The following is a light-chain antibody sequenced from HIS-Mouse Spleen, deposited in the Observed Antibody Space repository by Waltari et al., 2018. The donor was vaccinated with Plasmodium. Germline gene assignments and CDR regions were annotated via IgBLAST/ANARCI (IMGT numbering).Light chain of an antibody. J-gene: IGKJ3*01. V-gene: IGKV3-20*01. CDR1: PSVSSSY. CDR2: GAS. CDR3: QQYGSSPFT. Sequence: EIVLTQSPGTLSLSPGERATLSCRASPSVSSSYLAWYQQKPGQAPRLLIYGASSRATGIPDRFSGSGSGTDFTLTSSRLEPEDFAVYYCQQYGSSPFTFGPGTKVDIK.